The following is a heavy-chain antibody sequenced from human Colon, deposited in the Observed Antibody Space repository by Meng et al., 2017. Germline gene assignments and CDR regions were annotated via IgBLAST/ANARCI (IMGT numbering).Heavy chain of an antibody. CDR1: GGSINNYY. V-gene: IGHV4-59*01. Sequence: QVQLQASGPGRVKPSETLSVNCTVSGGSINNYYWSWIRQSPGKGLEWIGYIYYSGSTNYNPSLKSRVTISVDTSKNQFSLKLRSVTSADTAVYYCARGGAWLQSFDYWGQGTLVTVSS. CDR2: IYYSGST. J-gene: IGHJ4*02. D-gene: IGHD5-24*01. CDR3: ARGGAWLQSFDY.